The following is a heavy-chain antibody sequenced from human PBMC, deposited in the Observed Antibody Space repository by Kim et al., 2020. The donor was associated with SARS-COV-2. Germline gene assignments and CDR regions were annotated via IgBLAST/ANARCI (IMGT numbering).Heavy chain of an antibody. CDR1: GFTFSSYA. CDR3: AKEGRGYSYGPYYGMDV. J-gene: IGHJ6*02. D-gene: IGHD5-18*01. CDR2: ISGSGAGT. Sequence: GRSLRLSCAASGFTFSSYAMSWVRQAPGKGLEWVSAISGSGAGTYYADSVKGRFTISRDNSKNTLYLQMNSLRVEDTAVYYCAKEGRGYSYGPYYGMDVWGQGPTVTVS. V-gene: IGHV3-23*01.